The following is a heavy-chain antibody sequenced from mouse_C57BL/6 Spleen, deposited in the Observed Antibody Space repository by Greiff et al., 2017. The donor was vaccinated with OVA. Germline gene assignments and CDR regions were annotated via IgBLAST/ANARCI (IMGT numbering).Heavy chain of an antibody. Sequence: EVKVEESGGGLVKPGGSLKLSCAASGFTFSDYGMHWVRQAPEKGLEWVAYISSGSSTIYYADTVKGRFTISRDNAKNTLFLQMTSLRSEDTAMYYCARGGLITTVGYYAMDYWGQGTSVTVSS. V-gene: IGHV5-17*01. CDR2: ISSGSSTI. J-gene: IGHJ4*01. CDR3: ARGGLITTVGYYAMDY. D-gene: IGHD1-2*01. CDR1: GFTFSDYG.